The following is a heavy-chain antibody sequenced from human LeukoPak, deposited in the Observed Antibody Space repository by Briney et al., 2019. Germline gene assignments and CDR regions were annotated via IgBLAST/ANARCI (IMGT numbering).Heavy chain of an antibody. CDR3: ARDPYYYDSSGYSPFDY. CDR2: ISAYNGNT. D-gene: IGHD3-22*01. CDR1: GYTFTSYG. J-gene: IGHJ4*02. V-gene: IGHV1-18*01. Sequence: WASVKVSCKASGYTFTSYGISWVRQAPGQGLEWMGWISAYNGNTNYAQKLQGRVTMTTDTSTSTAYMELSSLRSEDTAVYYCARDPYYYDSSGYSPFDYWGQGTLVTVSS.